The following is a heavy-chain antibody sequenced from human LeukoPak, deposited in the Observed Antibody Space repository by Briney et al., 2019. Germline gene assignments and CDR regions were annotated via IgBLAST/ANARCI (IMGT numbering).Heavy chain of an antibody. Sequence: PSETLSLTCAVYGGSFSGYYWSWIRQPPGKGLEWIGEINHSGSTNYNPSLKSRVTISLDTSKNQFSLKLSSVTAADTAAYYCARHGISVWGSYRSFDLWGRGTLVTVSS. V-gene: IGHV4-34*01. CDR3: ARHGISVWGSYRSFDL. CDR2: INHSGST. J-gene: IGHJ2*01. D-gene: IGHD3-16*02. CDR1: GGSFSGYY.